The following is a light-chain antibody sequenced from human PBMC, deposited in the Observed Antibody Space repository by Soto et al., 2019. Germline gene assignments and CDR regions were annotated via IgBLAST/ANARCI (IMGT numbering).Light chain of an antibody. CDR3: QQYGSAPPMYT. CDR2: GAS. Sequence: IVLTQSPGTLSLSPGERATLACRASQSVSSSYLAWYQQKPGQAPRLLIYGASSRATGIPDRFSGGGSGTDFTLTISRLEPEDFAVYYCQQYGSAPPMYTFGQGTKLEIK. CDR1: QSVSSSY. V-gene: IGKV3-20*01. J-gene: IGKJ2*01.